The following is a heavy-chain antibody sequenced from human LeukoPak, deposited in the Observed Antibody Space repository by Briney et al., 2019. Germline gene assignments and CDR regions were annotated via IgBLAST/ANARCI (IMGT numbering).Heavy chain of an antibody. J-gene: IGHJ4*02. Sequence: PSGTLSLTCAVSGGSIDITNYWSWVRQAPGKGLEWIGEISHSGTTNYSPSLRSRVAMSLDGANNQFSLNLTSVTDADTAVYYCTRENRPFCPFAYWGQGVLVTVSS. CDR3: TRENRPFCPFAY. CDR1: GGSIDITNY. D-gene: IGHD2/OR15-2a*01. CDR2: ISHSGTT. V-gene: IGHV4-4*02.